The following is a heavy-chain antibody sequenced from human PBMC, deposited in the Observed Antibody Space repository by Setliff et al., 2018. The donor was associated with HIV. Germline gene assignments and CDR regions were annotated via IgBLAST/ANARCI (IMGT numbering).Heavy chain of an antibody. V-gene: IGHV1-18*01. J-gene: IGHJ4*02. CDR3: ARSEGQWLRPEGALCDY. Sequence: ASVKVSCKASGYTFTSYDICWVRQAPGQGLEWMGWMSTYNGNTNYAQKVQGRVTMTTDTSTSTAYMELRSLRSDDTAVYYCARSEGQWLRPEGALCDYWGQGTLVTVSS. D-gene: IGHD5-12*01. CDR1: GYTFTSYD. CDR2: MSTYNGNT.